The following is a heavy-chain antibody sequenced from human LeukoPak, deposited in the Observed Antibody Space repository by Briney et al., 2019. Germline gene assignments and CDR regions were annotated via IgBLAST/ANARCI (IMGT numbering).Heavy chain of an antibody. D-gene: IGHD4-17*01. J-gene: IGHJ6*03. CDR2: INSDGSST. CDR3: ARDYGDYVGYYYYYTDV. CDR1: GLTFSSYW. V-gene: IGHV3-74*01. Sequence: GGSLRLSCAASGLTFSSYWMHWVRQAPGKGLVWVSRINSDGSSTSYADSVKGRFTISRDNAKNTLYLQMNSLRAEDTAVYYCARDYGDYVGYYYYYTDVRGKGTTVTVSS.